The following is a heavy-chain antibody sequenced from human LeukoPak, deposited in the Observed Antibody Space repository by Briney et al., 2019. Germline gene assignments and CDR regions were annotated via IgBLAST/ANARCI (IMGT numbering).Heavy chain of an antibody. CDR1: DDSLRSSTYY. V-gene: IGHV4-39*07. CDR3: ARSYYYGSGSILDY. D-gene: IGHD3-10*01. CDR2: IYYSGST. J-gene: IGHJ4*02. Sequence: SETLSLTCNVSDDSLRSSTYYWGWIRQPPGKGLEWIGNIYYSGSTYHNPSLKSRVTISVDTSKNQFSLKLSSVTAADTAVYYCARSYYYGSGSILDYWGQGTLVTVSS.